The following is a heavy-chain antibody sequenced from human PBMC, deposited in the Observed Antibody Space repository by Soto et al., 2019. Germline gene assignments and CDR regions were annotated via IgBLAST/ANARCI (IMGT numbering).Heavy chain of an antibody. J-gene: IGHJ4*02. CDR1: GGSVSSASYY. CDR3: ARDIRGYSRAFDY. V-gene: IGHV4-61*01. Sequence: PSETLSLTCTFSGGSVSSASYYWTWIRQSPGKGLEWIGYIYYTGSTNYNPSLKSRVTISVDTSKNQFSLKLTSVTAADTAVYYCARDIRGYSRAFDYWGQGTKVTVSS. D-gene: IGHD5-18*01. CDR2: IYYTGST.